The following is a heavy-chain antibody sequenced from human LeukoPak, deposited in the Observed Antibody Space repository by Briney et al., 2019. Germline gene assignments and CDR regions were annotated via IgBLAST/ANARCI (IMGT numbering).Heavy chain of an antibody. CDR2: SNPKRGVT. J-gene: IGHJ3*01. CDR1: GYTFTDYY. Sequence: ASVPVTCKASGYTFTDYYIHWMRQPPAPGLEWMGWSNPKRGVTTYAQKFQGRVTMTRDTSITTAYLELARLRSDDTTIYYCARERNYGDYGNAFDVWGQGTKVTVSS. V-gene: IGHV1-2*02. CDR3: ARERNYGDYGNAFDV. D-gene: IGHD4-17*01.